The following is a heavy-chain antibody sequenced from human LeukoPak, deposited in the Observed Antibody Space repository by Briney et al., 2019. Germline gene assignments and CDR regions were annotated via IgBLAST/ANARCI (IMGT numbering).Heavy chain of an antibody. CDR3: ARDPLYSSGWYDYYYYMDV. CDR1: GFTFSDSY. J-gene: IGHJ6*03. Sequence: VGSPRLSCAASGFTFSDSYMTSVRQAPGKGVGWVAYISGSGHDINSSDSVKGRFTISRDNAKNLLYLQMNSLRAEDTAVYYCARDPLYSSGWYDYYYYMDVWGKGTTVTISS. CDR2: ISGSGHDI. D-gene: IGHD6-19*01. V-gene: IGHV3-11*04.